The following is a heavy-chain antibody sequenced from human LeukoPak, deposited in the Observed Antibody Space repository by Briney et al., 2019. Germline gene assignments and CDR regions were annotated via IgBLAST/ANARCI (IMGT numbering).Heavy chain of an antibody. CDR2: INHSGST. CDR1: GAPISRFY. J-gene: IGHJ4*02. D-gene: IGHD1-26*01. V-gene: IGHV4-34*01. CDR3: ARYDGSPANYLDC. Sequence: SETLSLICTASGAPISRFYWSWIRQPPGKGLEWIGEINHSGSTNYNPSLKSRVTISVDTSKNQFSLKLSSVTAADTAVYYCARYDGSPANYLDCWGQGNLVTVSS.